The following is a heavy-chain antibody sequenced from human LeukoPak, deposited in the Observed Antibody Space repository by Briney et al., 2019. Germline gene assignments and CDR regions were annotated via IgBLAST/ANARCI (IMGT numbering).Heavy chain of an antibody. V-gene: IGHV3-30*02. CDR1: GFTFSNYG. CDR3: ARDNEGIAVGKFDY. Sequence: GGSLRLSCAASGFTFSNYGMHWVRQAPGKGLDWVAFIHYDGSNKYYADSVKGRFTISRDNSKNTLYLQMNSLRAEDTAVYYCARDNEGIAVGKFDYWGQGTLVTVSS. CDR2: IHYDGSNK. D-gene: IGHD6-19*01. J-gene: IGHJ4*02.